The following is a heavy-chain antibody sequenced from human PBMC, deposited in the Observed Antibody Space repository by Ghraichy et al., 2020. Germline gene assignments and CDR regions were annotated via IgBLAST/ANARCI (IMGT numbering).Heavy chain of an antibody. D-gene: IGHD6-6*01. J-gene: IGHJ6*04. V-gene: IGHV3-21*01. CDR3: ARDQGSSSSYYYGMYV. CDR1: GFTFSSYS. Sequence: GGSLRLSCAASGFTFSSYSMNWVRQAPGKGLEWVSSISSSRSYIYYADSVKGRFTISRDNAKNSLYLQMNSLRAEDTAVYYCARDQGSSSSYYYGMYVGGKGTRATVS. CDR2: ISSSRSYI.